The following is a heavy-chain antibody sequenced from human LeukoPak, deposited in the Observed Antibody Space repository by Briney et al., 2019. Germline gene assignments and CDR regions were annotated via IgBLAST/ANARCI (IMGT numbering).Heavy chain of an antibody. V-gene: IGHV3-30*02. Sequence: GGSLRLSCAASGFTFSSYGMHWVRQAPGKGLEWVAFIRYDGSNKYYADSVKGRFTISRDNSKNTLYLQMNSLRAEDTAVYYCAKNLVDFLSHYDFWSGYIDYWGQGTLVTVSS. D-gene: IGHD3-3*01. J-gene: IGHJ4*02. CDR3: AKNLVDFLSHYDFWSGYIDY. CDR2: IRYDGSNK. CDR1: GFTFSSYG.